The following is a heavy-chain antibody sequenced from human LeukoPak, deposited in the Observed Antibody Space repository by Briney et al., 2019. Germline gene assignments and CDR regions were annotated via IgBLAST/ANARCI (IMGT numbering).Heavy chain of an antibody. J-gene: IGHJ4*02. D-gene: IGHD5-18*01. Sequence: PGGSLRLSCAASGFTFSGYWMSWVRQAPGKGLEWVANIKPDGSEKYYVDSVKGRLTISRDNAKNSLYLQMNGLRAEDTAVYYCARDRVQLWSHDYWGQGTLVTVSS. V-gene: IGHV3-7*04. CDR2: IKPDGSEK. CDR3: ARDRVQLWSHDY. CDR1: GFTFSGYW.